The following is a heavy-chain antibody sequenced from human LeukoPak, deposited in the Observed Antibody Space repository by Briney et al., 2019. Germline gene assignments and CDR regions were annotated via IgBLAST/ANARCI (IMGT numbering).Heavy chain of an antibody. CDR2: ISGSGGST. Sequence: GGSLRLSCAASGFTFSSYAMSWVRQAPGKGLEWVSAISGSGGSTYYADSAKGRFTISRDNSKNTLYLQMNSLRAEDTAVYYCAKDLGYCSSTSCTRGYYMDVWGKGTTVTVSS. CDR3: AKDLGYCSSTSCTRGYYMDV. CDR1: GFTFSSYA. V-gene: IGHV3-23*01. D-gene: IGHD2-2*01. J-gene: IGHJ6*03.